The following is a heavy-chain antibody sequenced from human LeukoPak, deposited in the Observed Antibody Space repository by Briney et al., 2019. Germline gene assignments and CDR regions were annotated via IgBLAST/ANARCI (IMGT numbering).Heavy chain of an antibody. V-gene: IGHV3-23*01. CDR2: ISGSGGST. CDR3: AKNIGGYQFDY. J-gene: IGHJ4*02. CDR1: GLIFSSCA. D-gene: IGHD3-3*01. Sequence: GGSLRLSCAASGLIFSSCAMSWVRQAPGKGLEWVSAISGSGGSTYYADSVKGRFTISRDNSKNTLYLQMNSLRAEDTAVYYRAKNIGGYQFDYWGQGTLVTVSS.